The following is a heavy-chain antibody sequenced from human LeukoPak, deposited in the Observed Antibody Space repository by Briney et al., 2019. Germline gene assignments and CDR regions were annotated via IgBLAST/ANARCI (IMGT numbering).Heavy chain of an antibody. CDR2: IYSAGPT. D-gene: IGHD4-23*01. CDR3: ARESVGSHAIDY. CDR1: GFSVSSSY. J-gene: IGHJ4*02. Sequence: GGALRLSCAASGFSVSSSYMSWVRQAPGKGLEWVSVIYSAGPTHYADSGKGRFTISRDKSENTLHLQMNRLRAEDTAIYYCARESVGSHAIDYWGQGTLVTVSS. V-gene: IGHV3-53*01.